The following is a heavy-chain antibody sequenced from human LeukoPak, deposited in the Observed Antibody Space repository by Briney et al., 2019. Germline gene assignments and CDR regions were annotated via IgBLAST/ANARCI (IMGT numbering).Heavy chain of an antibody. D-gene: IGHD3-16*02. Sequence: ASVKVSCKASGYTFTGYYMHWVRQAPGQGLEWMGWINPNSGGTNYAQKFQGRVTMTRNTSISTAYMELSSLRSEDTAVYYCARGQMYYDYVWGSYRYTPFDYWGQGTLVTVSS. J-gene: IGHJ4*02. CDR1: GYTFTGYY. V-gene: IGHV1-2*02. CDR3: ARGQMYYDYVWGSYRYTPFDY. CDR2: INPNSGGT.